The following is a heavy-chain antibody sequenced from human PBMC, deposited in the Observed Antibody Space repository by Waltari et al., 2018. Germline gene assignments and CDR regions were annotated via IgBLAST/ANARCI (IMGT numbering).Heavy chain of an antibody. J-gene: IGHJ4*02. Sequence: EVQLVESGGGLVQPGGSLRLSCAASGFTFSSYAMSWVRQAPGKGLEWVSAISGSGGSTYYADSGKGRFTISRDNSKNTLYLQMNSLRAEDTAVYYCAKAALAYCSSTSCYEDYWGQGTLVTVSS. CDR3: AKAALAYCSSTSCYEDY. V-gene: IGHV3-23*04. CDR2: ISGSGGST. D-gene: IGHD2-2*01. CDR1: GFTFSSYA.